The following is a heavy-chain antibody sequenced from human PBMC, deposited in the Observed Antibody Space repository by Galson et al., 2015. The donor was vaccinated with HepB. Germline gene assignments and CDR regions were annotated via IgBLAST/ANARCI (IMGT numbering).Heavy chain of an antibody. CDR2: ISSNGGST. J-gene: IGHJ4*02. CDR3: SRGSIVID. V-gene: IGHV3-64*01. Sequence: SLRLSCAASGFTFSSYAMSWVRQAPGKGLEYVSAISSNGGSTYYANSVKGRFTMSRDESKNSLYLQMNSLKTEDTAVYYCSRGSIVIDWGQGTLVTVSS. CDR1: GFTFSSYA. D-gene: IGHD1-26*01.